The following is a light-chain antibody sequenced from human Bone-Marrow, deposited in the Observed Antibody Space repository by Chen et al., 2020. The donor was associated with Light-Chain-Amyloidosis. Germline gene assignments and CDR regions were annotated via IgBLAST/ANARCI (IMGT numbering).Light chain of an antibody. V-gene: IGKV3-20*01. Sequence: EIVLTQSPGTLSLSPGEGANLSGRASQTISSNYLTWYQQKVGQAPRLLIYGSSSRATGIPDRFTGSGSGTDFTLTINRLEPEDFAMYYCQQYGTSPLTYGGGTKVEIK. CDR1: QTISSNY. J-gene: IGKJ4*01. CDR3: QQYGTSPLT. CDR2: GSS.